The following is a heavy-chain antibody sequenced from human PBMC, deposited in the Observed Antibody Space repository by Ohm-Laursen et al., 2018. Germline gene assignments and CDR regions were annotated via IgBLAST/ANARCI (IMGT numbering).Heavy chain of an antibody. CDR3: AKATGYDSSATFDY. D-gene: IGHD3-22*01. J-gene: IGHJ4*02. CDR1: GFTFNNSA. CDR2: ISWHSGTI. V-gene: IGHV3-9*01. Sequence: SLRLSCAASGFTFNNSAMHWVRQAPGKGLEWVSGISWHSGTIVYADSVKGQFTISRDNAKNSLYLQMNSLRPEDTALYYCAKATGYDSSATFDYWGQGTLVTVSS.